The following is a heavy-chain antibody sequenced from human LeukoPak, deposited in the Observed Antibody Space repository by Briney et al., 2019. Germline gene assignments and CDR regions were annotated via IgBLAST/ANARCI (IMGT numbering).Heavy chain of an antibody. J-gene: IGHJ4*02. Sequence: KPGGSLRLSCAASGFTFDDYAMHWVRQAPGKGLEWIGYIYHSGSTYYNPSLKSRVTISVDRSKNQFSLKLSSVTAADTAVYYCARRSIAARRGYFDYWGQGTLVTVSS. CDR2: IYHSGST. V-gene: IGHV4-30-2*01. D-gene: IGHD6-6*01. CDR1: GFTFDDYA. CDR3: ARRSIAARRGYFDY.